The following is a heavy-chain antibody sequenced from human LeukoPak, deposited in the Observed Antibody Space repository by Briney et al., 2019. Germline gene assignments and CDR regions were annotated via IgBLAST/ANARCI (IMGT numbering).Heavy chain of an antibody. Sequence: GGSLRLSCAASGFTFSSYGMHCVRQAPGKGLEWVAFIRYDSNKNYYRESVKGRFTISRDNSKNTLYLQMNGLRAEDTAVYFCAKDKDPWKSTSISDFDYWGQGTLVTVSS. J-gene: IGHJ4*02. CDR2: IRYDSNKN. D-gene: IGHD1-1*01. CDR3: AKDKDPWKSTSISDFDY. CDR1: GFTFSSYG. V-gene: IGHV3-30*02.